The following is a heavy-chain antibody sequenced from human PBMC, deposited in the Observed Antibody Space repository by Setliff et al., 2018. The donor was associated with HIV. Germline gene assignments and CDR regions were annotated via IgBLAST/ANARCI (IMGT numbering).Heavy chain of an antibody. V-gene: IGHV1-2*02. CDR1: GYTFTGHY. Sequence: GASVKVSCKASGYTFTGHYLDWVRQAPGQGLEWLGWVNPNSGDAIYAQNFQGRVTMTRDKSINASYMELRGLRSDDKAVYYCARNFGLSPSGKYYYYYWMDIWGQGTTVTVSS. J-gene: IGHJ6*02. CDR3: ARNFGLSPSGKYYYYYWMDI. D-gene: IGHD3-10*01. CDR2: VNPNSGDA.